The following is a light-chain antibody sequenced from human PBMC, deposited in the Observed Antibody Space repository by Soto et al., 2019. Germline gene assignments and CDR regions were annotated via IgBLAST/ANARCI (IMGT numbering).Light chain of an antibody. CDR3: QQYGSSVLT. CDR1: QSISSY. CDR2: AAS. Sequence: DIQMTQSPSSLSASLGYRVTITGRASQSISSYLNWYQQKPGKAPKLLIYAASSLQSGVPSRFSGSGSGTDFTLTISRLEPEDFAVYYCQQYGSSVLTFGQGTRLEIK. J-gene: IGKJ5*01. V-gene: IGKV1-39*01.